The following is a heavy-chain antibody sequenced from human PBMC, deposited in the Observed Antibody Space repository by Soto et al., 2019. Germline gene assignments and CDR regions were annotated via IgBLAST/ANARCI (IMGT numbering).Heavy chain of an antibody. Sequence: EVQLVESGGGLVKPGGSLRLSCAASGLTFSTYSINWVRQAPGKGLEWVSSISSSGDYIYYADSLKGRFTISRDNAKNSVFLQMNSLRAEDTAIYFCARDSNNRQKGMDVWGHGTTVTVSS. CDR1: GLTFSTYS. CDR3: ARDSNNRQKGMDV. CDR2: ISSSGDYI. V-gene: IGHV3-21*02. J-gene: IGHJ6*02. D-gene: IGHD4-4*01.